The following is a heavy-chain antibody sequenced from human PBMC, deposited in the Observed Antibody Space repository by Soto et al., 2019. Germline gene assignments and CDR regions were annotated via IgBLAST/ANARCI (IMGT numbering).Heavy chain of an antibody. Sequence: AASVKVSCKASGYTFNGYEIPRGRQAPGQGLAWMGWINPNSGGTNYAKKFQGWVTMTRDTSISTAYMELSRLRSDDTAVSYCARGPQNYAILTGYPSPFSIYGMDVWGQGTTVTVSS. J-gene: IGHJ6*02. CDR3: ARGPQNYAILTGYPSPFSIYGMDV. D-gene: IGHD3-9*01. CDR1: GYTFNGYE. V-gene: IGHV1-2*04. CDR2: INPNSGGT.